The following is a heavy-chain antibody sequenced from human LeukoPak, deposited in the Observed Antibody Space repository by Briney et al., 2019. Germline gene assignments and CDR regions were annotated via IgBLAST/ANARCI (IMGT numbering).Heavy chain of an antibody. CDR1: GGSISSYY. J-gene: IGHJ4*02. V-gene: IGHV4-59*01. CDR3: ARGDPSGRPGIGFDF. CDR2: FHDSEST. D-gene: IGHD1-26*01. Sequence: SETLSLTCTVSGGSISSYYWSWIRQPPGKGLAWIGFFHDSESTNYNPSLKRRVSISVDTSKSQVSLRLSSVTAADTAVYYCARGDPSGRPGIGFDFWGQGTLVTVSS.